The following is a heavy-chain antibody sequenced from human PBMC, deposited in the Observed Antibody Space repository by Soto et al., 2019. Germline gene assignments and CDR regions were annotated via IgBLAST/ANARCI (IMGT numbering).Heavy chain of an antibody. J-gene: IGHJ5*01. CDR2: MNPSGSST. CDR3: ARDRSGFHWFDA. D-gene: IGHD3-3*01. Sequence: ASVKVSCKASGYTLTSDYMHWVRQAPGQGLEWMAIMNPSGSSTSYAQKFQDRLTMTRDTSTSTVYMELRSLRSEDTAVYYCARDRSGFHWFDAWGQ. CDR1: GYTLTSDY. V-gene: IGHV1-46*01.